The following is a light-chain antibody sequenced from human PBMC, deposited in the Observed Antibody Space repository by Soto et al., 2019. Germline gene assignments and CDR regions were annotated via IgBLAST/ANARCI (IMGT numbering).Light chain of an antibody. Sequence: DIQLTQSPSFLSASVGGRVTITCRASQGISSYLAWYQQKPGKAPKLLIYAASTLQSGIPSRFSGSGSGTEFTLTLSRLQPEDFATYYCQQLNSYPFLTFGGGTKGEIK. CDR1: QGISSY. V-gene: IGKV1-9*01. J-gene: IGKJ4*01. CDR3: QQLNSYPFLT. CDR2: AAS.